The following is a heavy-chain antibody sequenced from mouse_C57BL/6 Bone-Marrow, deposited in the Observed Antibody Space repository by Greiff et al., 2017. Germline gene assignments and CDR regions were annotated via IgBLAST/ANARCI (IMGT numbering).Heavy chain of an antibody. CDR1: GYTFTDYY. D-gene: IGHD2-12*01. J-gene: IGHJ2*01. CDR2: INPNNGGT. CDR3: ARERAYYSNYFDY. V-gene: IGHV1-26*01. Sequence: VQLQQSGPELVKPGASVKISCKASGYTFTDYYMNWVKQSHGKSLEWIGDINPNNGGTSYNQKFKGKATLTVDKSSSTAYMELRSLTSEDSAVYYCARERAYYSNYFDYWGQGTTLTVSS.